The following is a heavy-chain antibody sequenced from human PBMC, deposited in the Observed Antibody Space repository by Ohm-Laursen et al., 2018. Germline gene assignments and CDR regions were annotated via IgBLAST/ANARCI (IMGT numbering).Heavy chain of an antibody. Sequence: SLRLSCTASGFSFSDYEMTWVRQAPGKGLEWVSAISGSGGSTYYADSVKGRFTISRDNSKNTLYLQMNSLRAEDTAVYYCAKGAVAGQALGPIGYWGQGTLVTVSS. CDR1: GFSFSDYE. CDR2: ISGSGGST. J-gene: IGHJ4*02. D-gene: IGHD6-19*01. CDR3: AKGAVAGQALGPIGY. V-gene: IGHV3-23*01.